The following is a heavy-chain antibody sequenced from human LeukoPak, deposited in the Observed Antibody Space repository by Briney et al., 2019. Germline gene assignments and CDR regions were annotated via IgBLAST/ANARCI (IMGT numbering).Heavy chain of an antibody. CDR1: GDSISSISYY. V-gene: IGHV4-39*07. D-gene: IGHD3-3*01. J-gene: IGHJ4*02. CDR2: IYNSGTT. CDR3: ARSRSLEWFLVVEFDY. Sequence: PSETLSLTCTVSGDSISSISYYWDWIRQPPGKGLEWIGSIYNSGTTYYNPSLKSRVTISVDTSKNQFSLKVSSVTAADTAVYYCARSRSLEWFLVVEFDYWGQGTLVTVSS.